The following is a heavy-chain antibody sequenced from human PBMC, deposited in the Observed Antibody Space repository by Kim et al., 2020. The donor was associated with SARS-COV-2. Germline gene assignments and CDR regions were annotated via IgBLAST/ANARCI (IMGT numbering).Heavy chain of an antibody. J-gene: IGHJ1*01. V-gene: IGHV3-33*01. D-gene: IGHD5-12*01. CDR3: AREGNVDIVASMTD. Sequence: GGSLRLSCAASGFTFSSYGMHWVRQAPGKGLEWVAVIWYDGSNKYYADSVKGRFTISRDNSKNTLYLQMNSLRAEETAVYYCAREGNVDIVASMTDWGQG. CDR2: IWYDGSNK. CDR1: GFTFSSYG.